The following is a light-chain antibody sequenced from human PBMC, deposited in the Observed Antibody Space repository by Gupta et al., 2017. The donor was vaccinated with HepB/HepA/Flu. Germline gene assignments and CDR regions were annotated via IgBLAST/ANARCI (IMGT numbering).Light chain of an antibody. CDR1: NSNIGAGYD. CDR3: QSFDSSLSGWV. V-gene: IGLV1-40*01. Sequence: QSVLTQPPSVSGAPGQRVTIPCTGSNSNIGAGYDVHWYQQFPGTAPQLLIYGFINRPSGVPDRFSGSRSGTSASLAITGLQAEDEADYYCQSFDSSLSGWVFGGGTKLTVL. CDR2: GFI. J-gene: IGLJ3*02.